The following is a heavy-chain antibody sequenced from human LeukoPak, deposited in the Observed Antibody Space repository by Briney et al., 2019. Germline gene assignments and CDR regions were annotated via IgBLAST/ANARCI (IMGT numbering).Heavy chain of an antibody. V-gene: IGHV4-61*01. Sequence: SETLSLTCTVSGGSVSSGSYYWSWIRQPPGKGLEWIGYIYYSGSTNYNPSLKSRVTISVDTSKNQFSLKLSSVTAADTAVYYRARVTVRGGAVDYWGQGTLVTVSS. J-gene: IGHJ4*02. CDR3: ARVTVRGGAVDY. CDR1: GGSVSSGSYY. CDR2: IYYSGST. D-gene: IGHD2-21*02.